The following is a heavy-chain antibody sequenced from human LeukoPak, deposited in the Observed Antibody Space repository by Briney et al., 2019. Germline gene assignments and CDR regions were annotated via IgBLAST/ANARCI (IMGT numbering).Heavy chain of an antibody. D-gene: IGHD6-13*01. CDR3: ARDPRYSSSWTPPFDY. V-gene: IGHV3-21*01. J-gene: IGHJ4*02. CDR2: ISSSSSYI. CDR1: GFTFSSYS. Sequence: VGSLRLSCAASGFTFSSYSMNWVRQAPGKGLEWVSSISSSSSYIYYADSVEGRFTISRDNAKNSLYLQMNSLRAEGTAVYYCARDPRYSSSWTPPFDYWGQGTLVTVSS.